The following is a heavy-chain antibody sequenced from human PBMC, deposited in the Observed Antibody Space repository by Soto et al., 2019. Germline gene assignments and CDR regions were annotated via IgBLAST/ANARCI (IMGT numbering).Heavy chain of an antibody. D-gene: IGHD3-22*01. J-gene: IGHJ4*02. CDR3: TTGLSNGYYNFDY. CDR2: ISGSGGST. CDR1: GFTFSSHT. Sequence: LRLSCVAAGFTFSSHTMHWVRHAPGKGLEWVSAISGSGGSTNYADSVKGRFTISRDNSKSTLYLQINSLRAEDTAVYYCTTGLSNGYYNFDYWGQGTPVTVSS. V-gene: IGHV3-23*01.